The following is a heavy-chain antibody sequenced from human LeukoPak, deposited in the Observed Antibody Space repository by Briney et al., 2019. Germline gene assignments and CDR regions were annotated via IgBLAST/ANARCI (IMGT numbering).Heavy chain of an antibody. CDR1: GYTFTSYG. CDR3: ARGLLRTLGFDP. Sequence: ASVKVSCKASGYTFTSYGISWVRQAPGQGLEWMGWMNPNSGNTGYAQKFQGRVTMTRNTSISTAYMELSSLRSEDTAVYYCARGLLRTLGFDPWGQGTLVTVSS. D-gene: IGHD1-1*01. J-gene: IGHJ5*02. CDR2: MNPNSGNT. V-gene: IGHV1-8*02.